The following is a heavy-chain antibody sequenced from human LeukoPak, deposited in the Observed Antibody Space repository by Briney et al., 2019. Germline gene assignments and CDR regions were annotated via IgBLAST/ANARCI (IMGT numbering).Heavy chain of an antibody. CDR3: ARERVPKGAAAGTRWFDP. J-gene: IGHJ5*02. CDR1: GGSFSGYY. D-gene: IGHD6-13*01. CDR2: INHSGST. V-gene: IGHV4-34*01. Sequence: SETLSLTCAAYGGSFSGYYWSWIRQPPGKGLEWIGEINHSGSTNYSPSLKSRVTISVDTSKNQFSLKLSSVTAADTAVYYCARERVPKGAAAGTRWFDPWGQGTLVTVSS.